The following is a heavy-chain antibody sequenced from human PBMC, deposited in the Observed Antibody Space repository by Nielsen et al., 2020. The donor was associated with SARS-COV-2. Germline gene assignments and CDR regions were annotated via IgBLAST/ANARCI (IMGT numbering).Heavy chain of an antibody. CDR1: GYIFTSYY. CDR2: INPNGGST. Sequence: SVQASCQASGYIFTSYYMHWVRQPAGQGLEWMGIINPNGGSTSYAQKFQGRVTMTRETSTSTVYVKVSSLRSEDTPVYYCARGSTIAAAGNHASYWGQGTLVTVSS. V-gene: IGHV1-46*01. D-gene: IGHD6-13*01. J-gene: IGHJ4*02. CDR3: ARGSTIAAAGNHASY.